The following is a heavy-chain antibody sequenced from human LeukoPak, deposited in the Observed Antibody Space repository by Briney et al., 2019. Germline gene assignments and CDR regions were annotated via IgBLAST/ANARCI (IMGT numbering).Heavy chain of an antibody. D-gene: IGHD5-18*01. CDR3: ARPSLGYSDNPGYFDY. Sequence: HSGSTTYNPSLKSRVTISVDTSKNQFSLKLTSVTAADTAVYYCARPSLGYSDNPGYFDYWGQGTLVTVSS. J-gene: IGHJ4*02. CDR2: HSGST. V-gene: IGHV4-39*01.